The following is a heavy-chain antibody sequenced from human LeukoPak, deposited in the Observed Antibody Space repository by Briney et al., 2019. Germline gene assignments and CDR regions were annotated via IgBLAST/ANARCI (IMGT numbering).Heavy chain of an antibody. CDR2: IHHSGST. V-gene: IGHV4-30-2*01. J-gene: IGHJ5*02. Sequence: PSETLSLTCAVSGGSISSGGYSWSWIRQPPGKGLEWIGYIHHSGSTYYNPSLKSRVTISVDRSKNQFSLKLSSVTAADTAVYYCARGGYCSSTSCSQYNWFDPWGQGTLVTVSS. CDR3: ARGGYCSSTSCSQYNWFDP. CDR1: GGSISSGGYS. D-gene: IGHD2-2*03.